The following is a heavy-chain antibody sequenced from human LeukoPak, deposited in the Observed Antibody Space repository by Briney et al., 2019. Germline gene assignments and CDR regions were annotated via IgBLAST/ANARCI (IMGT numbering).Heavy chain of an antibody. V-gene: IGHV4-59*12. J-gene: IGHJ6*03. D-gene: IGHD3-10*01. CDR2: IYYSGST. CDR3: ARESYGPPSVYYYYMDV. Sequence: SETLSLTCTVSGGSISSYYWSWIRQPPGKGLEWIGYIYYSGSTNYNPSLKSRVTMSVDTSKNQFSLKLSSVTAADTAVYYCARESYGPPSVYYYYMDVWGKGTTVTISS. CDR1: GGSISSYY.